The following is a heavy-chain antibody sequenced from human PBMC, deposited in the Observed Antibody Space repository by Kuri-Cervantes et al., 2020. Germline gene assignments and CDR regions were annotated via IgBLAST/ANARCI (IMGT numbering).Heavy chain of an antibody. CDR2: ISWNSGSI. Sequence: SLKISCAASGFTFDDYAMHWVRQAPGKGLEWVSGISWNSGSIGYADSAKGRFTISRDNAKNSLYLQMNSLRAEDTALYYCAKDIAAAGTDAFDIWGQGTMVTVSS. CDR3: AKDIAAAGTDAFDI. J-gene: IGHJ3*02. D-gene: IGHD6-13*01. V-gene: IGHV3-9*01. CDR1: GFTFDDYA.